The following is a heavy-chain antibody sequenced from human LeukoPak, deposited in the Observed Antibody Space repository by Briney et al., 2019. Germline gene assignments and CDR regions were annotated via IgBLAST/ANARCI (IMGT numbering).Heavy chain of an antibody. Sequence: GGSLRLSCAASGFTFSSYAMSWVRQAPGKGLEWVSAISGSGGSTYYADSVEGRFTISRDNSKNTLYLQMNSLRAEDTAVYYCAKDRYGYDDPTYFDYWGQGTLVTVSS. D-gene: IGHD5-18*01. CDR2: ISGSGGST. CDR3: AKDRYGYDDPTYFDY. J-gene: IGHJ4*02. CDR1: GFTFSSYA. V-gene: IGHV3-23*01.